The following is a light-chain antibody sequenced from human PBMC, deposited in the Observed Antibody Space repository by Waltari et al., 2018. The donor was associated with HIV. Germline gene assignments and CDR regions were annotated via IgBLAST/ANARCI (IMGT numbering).Light chain of an antibody. CDR2: GAS. V-gene: IGKV1-39*01. CDR1: QKINRY. J-gene: IGKJ3*01. CDR3: QQSYGAPFT. Sequence: IQMTPSPSALSASVGHAVTITCRASQKINRYLNWYQQKVGEAPKLLVYGASSLQSGVPARFRGSGSGSEYKLTISNLQSDDFATYFCQQSYGAPFTFGPGSTV.